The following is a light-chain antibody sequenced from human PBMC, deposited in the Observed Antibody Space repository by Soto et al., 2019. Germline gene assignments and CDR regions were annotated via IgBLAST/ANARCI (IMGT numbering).Light chain of an antibody. J-gene: IGKJ5*01. CDR2: DAS. CDR3: QQRLHWPIT. V-gene: IGKV3-11*01. CDR1: QTVGRY. Sequence: EIVLTQSPATLSLSPGDRVTLSCRASQTVGRYLSWYQHSPGQRPGLLVYDASNRATGIPARFSGSGSETDFTPTISSPEPEDLAVYYGQQRLHWPITFGQGTNLEIK.